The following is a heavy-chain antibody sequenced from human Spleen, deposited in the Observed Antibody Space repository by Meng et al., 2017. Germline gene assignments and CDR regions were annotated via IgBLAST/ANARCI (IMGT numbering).Heavy chain of an antibody. CDR1: GGSISSTDYY. V-gene: IGHV4-31*03. Sequence: SETLSLTCTVSGGSISSTDYYWSWVRQHPEKGLEWIGYIYYSGITYYNPSLKSRIIISVDTPKNQFSLRLSSVTAADTAVYYCAREVIVKIGGVMEYFDSWGQGALVTVSS. CDR2: IYYSGIT. J-gene: IGHJ4*02. CDR3: AREVIVKIGGVMEYFDS. D-gene: IGHD3-16*01.